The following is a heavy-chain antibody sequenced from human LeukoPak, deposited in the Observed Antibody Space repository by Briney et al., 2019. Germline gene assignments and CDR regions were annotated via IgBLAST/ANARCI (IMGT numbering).Heavy chain of an antibody. Sequence: PGGSLRLSCAASGFTFSSYEMNWVRQAPGKGLEWVSYISSRGTTIYYAESVKGRFTISRDNAKNSLFLQMNSLRAEDTAVYYCAKGRAGRGVVDYWGQGTLVTVSS. V-gene: IGHV3-48*03. CDR1: GFTFSSYE. CDR3: AKGRAGRGVVDY. D-gene: IGHD3-10*01. CDR2: ISSRGTTI. J-gene: IGHJ4*02.